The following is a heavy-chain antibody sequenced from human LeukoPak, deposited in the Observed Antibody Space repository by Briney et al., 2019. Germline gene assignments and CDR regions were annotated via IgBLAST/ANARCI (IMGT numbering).Heavy chain of an antibody. CDR1: GYTFTKYA. Sequence: ASVKVSCKTSGYTFTKYAVNWVRQAPGQGLEWMGIINPSGGSTSYAQKFQGRVTMTRDTSTSTVYMELCSLRSEDTAVYYCARGGNYYDSSGYYKYWGQGTLVTVSS. D-gene: IGHD3-22*01. CDR2: INPSGGST. V-gene: IGHV1-46*01. CDR3: ARGGNYYDSSGYYKY. J-gene: IGHJ4*02.